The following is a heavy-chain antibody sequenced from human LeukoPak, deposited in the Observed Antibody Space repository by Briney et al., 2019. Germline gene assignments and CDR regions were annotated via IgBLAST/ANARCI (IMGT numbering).Heavy chain of an antibody. V-gene: IGHV4-4*07. CDR3: ASDRSEAYYYYYGMDV. J-gene: IGHJ6*02. Sequence: SETLSLTCTVSGGSISSYYWSWIRQPAGKGLEWIGRIYTSGSTNYNPSLKSRVTMSVDTSKNQFSLKLSSVTAADTAVYYCASDRSEAYYYYYGMDVWGQGTTVTVSS. CDR1: GGSISSYY. CDR2: IYTSGST.